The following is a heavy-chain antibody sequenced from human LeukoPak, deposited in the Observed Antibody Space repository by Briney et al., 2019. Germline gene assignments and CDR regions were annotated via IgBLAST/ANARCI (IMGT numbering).Heavy chain of an antibody. D-gene: IGHD3-10*01. J-gene: IGHJ6*03. CDR3: AKMVRGYYYYMDV. Sequence: GGSLRLSCAASGFTFSSYSMNWVRQAPGKGLEWVSAISGRDGSTKYADSVKGRFTISRDTSKNTLYLQMNSLRAEDTAVYYCAKMVRGYYYYMDVWGKGTTVTISS. V-gene: IGHV3-23*01. CDR1: GFTFSSYS. CDR2: ISGRDGST.